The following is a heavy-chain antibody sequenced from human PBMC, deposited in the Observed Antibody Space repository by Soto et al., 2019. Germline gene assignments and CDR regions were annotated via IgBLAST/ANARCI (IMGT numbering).Heavy chain of an antibody. V-gene: IGHV5-10-1*01. CDR1: GYSFTSYW. D-gene: IGHD5-12*01. CDR2: IDPSDSYT. J-gene: IGHJ5*02. CDR3: ARQGYHNNWFDP. Sequence: GESLKISCKGSGYSFTSYWISWVRQMPGKGLEWMGRIDPSDSYTNYSPSFQGHVTISADKSISTAYLQWSSLKASDTAMYYCARQGYHNNWFDPWGQGTLVTVSS.